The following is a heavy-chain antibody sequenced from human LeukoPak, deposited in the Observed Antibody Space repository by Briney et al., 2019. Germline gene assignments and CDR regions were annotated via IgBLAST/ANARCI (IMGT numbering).Heavy chain of an antibody. D-gene: IGHD3-22*01. CDR3: ASSYYDSSGPNY. V-gene: IGHV4-59*01. CDR2: IYYSGST. Sequence: SETLSLTCTVSGGSISSYYWSWIRQPPGQGLEWIGYIYYSGSTNYNPSLKSRVTISVDTSKNQFSLKLRSVTAADTAVYYCASSYYDSSGPNYWGQGTLVTVSS. J-gene: IGHJ4*02. CDR1: GGSISSYY.